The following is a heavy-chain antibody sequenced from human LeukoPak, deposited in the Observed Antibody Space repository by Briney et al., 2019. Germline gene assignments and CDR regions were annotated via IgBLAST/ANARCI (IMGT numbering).Heavy chain of an antibody. D-gene: IGHD6-6*01. J-gene: IGHJ4*02. CDR3: ALYSSSSDY. V-gene: IGHV4-59*01. CDR2: IYDSGTT. CDR1: GGPTSSYY. Sequence: PSETPSLTCTVSGGPTSSYYWSWIRQPPGKGLEWIGFIYDSGTTYYNPSLKSRVTISVDTSKNQFSLKLSSVTAADTAMYYCALYSSSSDYWGQGTLVTVSS.